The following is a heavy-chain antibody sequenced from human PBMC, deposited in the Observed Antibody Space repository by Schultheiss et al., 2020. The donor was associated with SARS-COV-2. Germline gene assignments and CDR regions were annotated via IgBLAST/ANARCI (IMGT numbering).Heavy chain of an antibody. CDR1: GGSISSSSYY. J-gene: IGHJ4*02. D-gene: IGHD2-2*02. CDR2: IYYSGST. CDR3: ARGNGYCSSTSCYRVLYYFDY. V-gene: IGHV4-39*01. Sequence: GSLRLSCTVSGGSISSSSYYWGWIRQPPGKGLEWIGSIYYSGSTYYNPSLKSRVTISVDTSKNQFSLKLSSVTAADTAVYYCARGNGYCSSTSCYRVLYYFDYWGQGTLVTVSS.